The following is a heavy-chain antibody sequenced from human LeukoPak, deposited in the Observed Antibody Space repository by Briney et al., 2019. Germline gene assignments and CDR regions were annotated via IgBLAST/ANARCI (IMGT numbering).Heavy chain of an antibody. D-gene: IGHD3-22*01. CDR2: ISWDGGST. CDR3: AKSASLGYDSSGPLDY. V-gene: IGHV3-43D*04. Sequence: GGSLRLSCAASGFTFDDYAMHWVRQAPGKGPEWVSLISWDGGSTYYADSVKGRFTISRDNSKNSLYLQMNSLRAEDTALYYCAKSASLGYDSSGPLDYWGQGTLVTVSS. J-gene: IGHJ4*02. CDR1: GFTFDDYA.